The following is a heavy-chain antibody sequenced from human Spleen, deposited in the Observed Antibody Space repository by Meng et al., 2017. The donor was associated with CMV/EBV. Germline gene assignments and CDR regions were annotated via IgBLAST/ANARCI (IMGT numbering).Heavy chain of an antibody. CDR1: GFTFSDYY. CDR3: ARVAAAGRGMDV. CDR2: MSGDGDAI. D-gene: IGHD6-13*01. Sequence: GESLKISCAASGFTFSDYYMSWIRQAPGKGLEWISHMSGDGDAIFYADSVRGRFTFSRDNAKNSLFLQMNSLRAEDTAVYYCARVAAAGRGMDVWGQGTTVTVSS. J-gene: IGHJ6*02. V-gene: IGHV3-11*04.